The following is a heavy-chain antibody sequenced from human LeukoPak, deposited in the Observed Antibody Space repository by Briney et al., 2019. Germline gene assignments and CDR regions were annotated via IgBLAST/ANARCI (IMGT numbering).Heavy chain of an antibody. CDR3: ARDLKSSASLED. CDR1: EYTFTNYF. D-gene: IGHD3-22*01. V-gene: IGHV1-46*01. Sequence: ASVKVSCKASEYTFTNYFLHWVRQAPGQGLEWMGIINPSGGSTSYARKFQGRVTMTRDTSTSTVYMELSSLRSEDTAMYYCARDLKSSASLEDWGQGTLVTVSS. J-gene: IGHJ4*02. CDR2: INPSGGST.